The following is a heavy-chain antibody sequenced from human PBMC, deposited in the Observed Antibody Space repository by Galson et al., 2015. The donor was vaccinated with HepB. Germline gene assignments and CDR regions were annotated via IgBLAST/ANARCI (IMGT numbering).Heavy chain of an antibody. CDR1: GGSISSGDYY. CDR3: ARRVVIIPSAWFDP. J-gene: IGHJ5*02. CDR2: IYYSGST. Sequence: TLSLTCTVSGGSISSGDYYWSWIRQPPGKGLEWIGYIYYSGSTYYNPSLKSRVTISVDTSKNQFSLKLSSVTAADTAVYYCARRVVIIPSAWFDPWGQGTLVTVSS. V-gene: IGHV4-30-4*01. D-gene: IGHD3-3*01.